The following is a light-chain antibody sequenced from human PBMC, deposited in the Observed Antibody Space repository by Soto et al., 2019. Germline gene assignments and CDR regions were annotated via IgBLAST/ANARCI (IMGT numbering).Light chain of an antibody. V-gene: IGKV1-39*01. CDR2: AAS. CDR3: QQSYTTPVYS. J-gene: IGKJ2*01. Sequence: DIQVTQSPSSLSASVGDRVTITCRASQSITTFLNWYQQKPGNAPKLLIYAASSLQTGVPSRFSGSGSGTDFTLTISSLQPEDFATYFCQQSYTTPVYSFGQGTKVDIK. CDR1: QSITTF.